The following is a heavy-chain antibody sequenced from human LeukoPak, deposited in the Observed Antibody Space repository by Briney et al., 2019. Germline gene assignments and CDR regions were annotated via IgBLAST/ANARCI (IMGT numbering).Heavy chain of an antibody. CDR2: IYYSGST. CDR1: GGSISSGGYY. J-gene: IGHJ4*02. D-gene: IGHD6-19*01. V-gene: IGHV4-31*03. CDR3: ARDEYSSGWYTYGY. Sequence: PSETLSLTRTVSGGSISSGGYYWSWIRQHPGKGLEWIGYIYYSGSTYYNPSLKSRVTISVDTSKNQFSLKLSSVTAADTAVYYCARDEYSSGWYTYGYWGQGTLVTVSS.